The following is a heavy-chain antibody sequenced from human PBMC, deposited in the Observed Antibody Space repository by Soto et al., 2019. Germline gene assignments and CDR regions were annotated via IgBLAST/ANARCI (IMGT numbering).Heavy chain of an antibody. CDR3: ARASSWYLLAGY. CDR2: IYYSGST. V-gene: IGHV4-31*03. D-gene: IGHD6-13*01. Sequence: QVQLQESGPGLVKPSQTLSLTCTVSGGSISSGGYYWGWIRQHPGKGLEWIGYIYYSGSTYYNPSLKSRVTISVDPSKNHFSLKLSSVTAADTAVYYCARASSWYLLAGYWGQGTLVTVSS. J-gene: IGHJ4*02. CDR1: GGSISSGGYY.